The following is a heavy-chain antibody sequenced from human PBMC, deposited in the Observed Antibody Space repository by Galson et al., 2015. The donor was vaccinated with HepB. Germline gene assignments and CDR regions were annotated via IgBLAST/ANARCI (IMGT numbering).Heavy chain of an antibody. CDR1: GFTVSSNY. J-gene: IGHJ4*02. V-gene: IGHV3-53*01. CDR2: IYSGGST. D-gene: IGHD6-19*01. CDR3: ARDLVDSSGWHGIDY. Sequence: SLRLSCAASGFTVSSNYMSWVRQAPGKGLEWVSVIYSGGSTYYADSVKGRFTISRDNSKNTLYLQMNSLRAEDTAVYYCARDLVDSSGWHGIDYWGQGTLVTVSS.